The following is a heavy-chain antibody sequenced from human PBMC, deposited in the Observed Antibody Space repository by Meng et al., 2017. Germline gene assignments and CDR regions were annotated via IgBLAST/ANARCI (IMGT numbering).Heavy chain of an antibody. V-gene: IGHV3-30*03. CDR3: ARDSIEWELLNGLDAFDI. J-gene: IGHJ3*02. Sequence: GGSLRLSCAASGFTFGSFSMNWVRQAPGKGLEWVAVISYDGSNKYYADSVKGRFTISRDNSRNTLYLQMNSLRAEDTAVYYCARDSIEWELLNGLDAFDIWGQGTMVTVSS. CDR1: GFTFGSFS. CDR2: ISYDGSNK. D-gene: IGHD1-26*01.